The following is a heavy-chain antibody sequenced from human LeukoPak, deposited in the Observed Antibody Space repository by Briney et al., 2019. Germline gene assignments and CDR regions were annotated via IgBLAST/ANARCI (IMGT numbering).Heavy chain of an antibody. CDR3: AKDGQSFNSMYAYFGS. J-gene: IGHJ4*01. Sequence: GGSLRLSCSASGFTFRNFAISWVRQAPGKGLEWVSSIGGGDTHYADSVRGGFTISSDNSRSKVALQMSSLRAEDTAVYYCAKDGQSFNSMYAYFGSWGHGTLVTVSS. CDR2: IGGGDT. CDR1: GFTFRNFA. V-gene: IGHV3-23*01. D-gene: IGHD2-8*01.